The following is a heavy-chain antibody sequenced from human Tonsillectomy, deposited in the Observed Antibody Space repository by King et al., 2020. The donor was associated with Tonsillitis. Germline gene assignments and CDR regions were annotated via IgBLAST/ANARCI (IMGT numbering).Heavy chain of an antibody. D-gene: IGHD1-26*01. V-gene: IGHV3-30-3*01. CDR3: ARDRETIVGGLPDY. CDR2: ISYEGSNN. Sequence: VQLVESGGGVVQPGRSLRLSCAASGFTFSGYAMHWVRQAPGKGLEWVAMISYEGSNNYYADSAKGRFTISKDNSKNTLFLQMNSLRGEDTAVYYCARDRETIVGGLPDYWGQGTLVTVSS. CDR1: GFTFSGYA. J-gene: IGHJ4*02.